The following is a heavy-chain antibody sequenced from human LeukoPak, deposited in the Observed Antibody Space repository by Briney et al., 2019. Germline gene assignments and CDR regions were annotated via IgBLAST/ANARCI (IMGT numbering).Heavy chain of an antibody. V-gene: IGHV3-74*01. CDR2: INSDGSST. CDR1: GFTFSSYW. CDR3: AREYYDSSGSLYFDY. J-gene: IGHJ4*02. D-gene: IGHD3-22*01. Sequence: PGGSLRLSCAASGFTFSSYWMHWVRQAPGKGLVWVSRINSDGSSTTYGDSVKGRFTISRDNAKNTLYMYIHSLRAEDTAVYYCAREYYDSSGSLYFDYWGQGTLVTVSS.